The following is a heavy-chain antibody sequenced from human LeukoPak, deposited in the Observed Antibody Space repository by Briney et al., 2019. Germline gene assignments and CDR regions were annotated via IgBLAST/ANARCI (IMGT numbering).Heavy chain of an antibody. Sequence: PGRSLRLSCAASGFTFSSYGMHWVRQAPGKGLEWVAVIWYNGSNKYYADSVKGRFTISRDNSKNTLYLQMNSLRAEDTAVYYCARDLQGSYYDSSGSWGQGTLVTVSS. D-gene: IGHD3-22*01. CDR3: ARDLQGSYYDSSGS. CDR1: GFTFSSYG. V-gene: IGHV3-33*01. CDR2: IWYNGSNK. J-gene: IGHJ4*02.